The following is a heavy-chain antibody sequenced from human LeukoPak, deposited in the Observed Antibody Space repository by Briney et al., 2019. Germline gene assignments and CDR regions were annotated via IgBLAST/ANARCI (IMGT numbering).Heavy chain of an antibody. CDR2: ISGSGGSI. D-gene: IGHD6-6*01. CDR3: AKHGSGSSITGY. J-gene: IGHJ4*02. Sequence: GGSLRLSCAASGFTFSSYAMSWVRQAPGKGLEWVSAISGSGGSIYYADSVKGRFTISRDNSKNTLYLQMNSLRAEDTAVYYCAKHGSGSSITGYWGQGTLVTVSS. V-gene: IGHV3-23*01. CDR1: GFTFSSYA.